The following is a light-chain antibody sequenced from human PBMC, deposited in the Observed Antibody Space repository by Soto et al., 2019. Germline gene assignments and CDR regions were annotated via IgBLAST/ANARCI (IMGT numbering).Light chain of an antibody. Sequence: QSVLTQPASVSGSPGQSITISCTGTSSDVGSYNLVSWYQQHPGKAPKLMIYEGSKRPSGVPDRLSGFKYGNTASLTVSGLQAEDEADYYCSSYAGNSRYVFGTGTQLTVL. J-gene: IGLJ1*01. V-gene: IGLV2-14*02. CDR2: EGS. CDR3: SSYAGNSRYV. CDR1: SSDVGSYNL.